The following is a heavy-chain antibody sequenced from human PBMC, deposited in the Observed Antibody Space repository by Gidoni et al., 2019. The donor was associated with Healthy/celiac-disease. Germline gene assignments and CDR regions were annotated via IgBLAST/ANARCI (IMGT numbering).Heavy chain of an antibody. CDR2: ISSSSSYI. Sequence: EVQLVESGGGLVKPGGSLRLSCAASGFTFRSYSMNWVRQAPGKGLEWVESISSSSSYIYYADSVKGRFTISRDNAKNSLYLQMNSRRAEDTAVYYCAREAYCGGDCYSSYYFDYWGQGTLVTVSS. D-gene: IGHD2-21*01. J-gene: IGHJ4*02. CDR1: GFTFRSYS. CDR3: AREAYCGGDCYSSYYFDY. V-gene: IGHV3-21*01.